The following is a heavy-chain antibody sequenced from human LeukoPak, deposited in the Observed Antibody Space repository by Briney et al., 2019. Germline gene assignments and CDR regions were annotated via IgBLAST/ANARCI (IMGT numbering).Heavy chain of an antibody. J-gene: IGHJ4*02. CDR3: ANLAVQYYFDY. V-gene: IGHV3-11*01. Sequence: GGSLRLSCAASGFTFSDYYMSWIRQAPGKGLEWVSYISSSGSTIYYADSVKGRFTISRDNAKNSLYLQMNSLRAEDTAVYYCANLAVQYYFDYWGQGTLVTVSS. D-gene: IGHD1-1*01. CDR1: GFTFSDYY. CDR2: ISSSGSTI.